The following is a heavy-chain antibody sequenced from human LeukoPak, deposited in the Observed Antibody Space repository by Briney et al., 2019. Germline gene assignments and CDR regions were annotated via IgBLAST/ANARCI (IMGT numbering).Heavy chain of an antibody. CDR1: GYSFTSNW. CDR2: IYPGDSET. CDR3: ARLYYDVSGYFDY. V-gene: IGHV5-51*01. J-gene: IGHJ4*02. Sequence: GESLKISCKGSGYSFTSNWIGWVRQMPGKGLEWMGIIYPGDSETTYSPSFQGQVTFSVDKSITTAYLHWSSLKASDTAMFYCARLYYDVSGYFDYWGQGTLVTVSS. D-gene: IGHD3-22*01.